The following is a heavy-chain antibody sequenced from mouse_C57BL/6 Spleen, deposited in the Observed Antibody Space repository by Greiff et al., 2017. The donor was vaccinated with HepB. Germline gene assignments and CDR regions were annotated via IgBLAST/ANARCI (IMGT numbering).Heavy chain of an antibody. Sequence: EVQLVESGGGLVQPGGSMKLSCVASGFTFSNYWMNWVRQSPEKGLEWVAQIRLKSDNYATHYAESVKGRLTISRDDSKSSVYLQMNNLRAEDTGIYYCTVLLLRYAWFAYWGQGTLVTVSA. CDR1: GFTFSNYW. V-gene: IGHV6-3*01. CDR3: TVLLLRYAWFAY. J-gene: IGHJ3*01. CDR2: IRLKSDNYAT. D-gene: IGHD1-1*01.